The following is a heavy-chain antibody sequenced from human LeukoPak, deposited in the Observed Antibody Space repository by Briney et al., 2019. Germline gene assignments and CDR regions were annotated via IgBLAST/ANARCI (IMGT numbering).Heavy chain of an antibody. CDR3: AREVRNDYGDDFDY. V-gene: IGHV1-18*01. CDR1: GYTFTSYG. D-gene: IGHD4-17*01. CDR2: ISAYNGNT. Sequence: ASVKVSCTASGYTFTSYGISWVRQAPGQGLEWMGWISAYNGNTNYAQKLQGRVTMTTDTSTSTAYMELRSLRSDDTAVYYCAREVRNDYGDDFDYWGQGTLVTVSS. J-gene: IGHJ4*02.